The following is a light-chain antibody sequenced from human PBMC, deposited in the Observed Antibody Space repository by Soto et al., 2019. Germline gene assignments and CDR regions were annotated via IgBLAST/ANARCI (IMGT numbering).Light chain of an antibody. Sequence: QSALTQPPSASGTPGQTVTISCSGSSSNVGKNIVNWYQQVPGTAPKLLIYSTDQRPSGVPDRFSGSKSGTSASLAISGLQSEDEADYYCAEWDDGRNDLYVIGSGTKVTVL. CDR2: STD. V-gene: IGLV1-44*01. CDR3: AEWDDGRNDLYV. J-gene: IGLJ1*01. CDR1: SSNVGKNI.